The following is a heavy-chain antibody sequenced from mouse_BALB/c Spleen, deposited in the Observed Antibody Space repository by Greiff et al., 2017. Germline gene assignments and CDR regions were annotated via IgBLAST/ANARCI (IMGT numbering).Heavy chain of an antibody. Sequence: VQLQESGAELVRPGTSVKVSCKASGYAFTNYLIEWVKQRPGQGLEWIGVINPGSGGTNYNEKFKGKATLTADKSSSTAYMQLSSLTSDDSAVYCCATHYYGSFAYWGQGTLVTVSA. J-gene: IGHJ3*01. D-gene: IGHD1-2*01. V-gene: IGHV1-54*01. CDR2: INPGSGGT. CDR1: GYAFTNYL. CDR3: ATHYYGSFAY.